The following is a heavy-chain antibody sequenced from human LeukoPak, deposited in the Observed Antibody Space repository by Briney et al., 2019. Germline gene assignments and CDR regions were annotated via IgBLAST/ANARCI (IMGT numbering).Heavy chain of an antibody. CDR3: ARGGFDGDYSDHDAFDI. D-gene: IGHD4-17*01. Sequence: GVLRLSCAASGFTFSRYEMNWVRQATGKGLEWVSYISSSGSTIYYADSVKGRFTISRDNAKNSLYLQMNSLRAEDTAVYYCARGGFDGDYSDHDAFDIWGQGTMVTVSS. J-gene: IGHJ3*02. CDR1: GFTFSRYE. CDR2: ISSSGSTI. V-gene: IGHV3-48*03.